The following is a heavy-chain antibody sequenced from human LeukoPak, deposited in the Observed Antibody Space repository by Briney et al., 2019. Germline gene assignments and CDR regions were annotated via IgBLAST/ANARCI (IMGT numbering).Heavy chain of an antibody. D-gene: IGHD1-26*01. Sequence: GGSLRLSCAASGFTFSSYSMNWVRQAPGKGLEWVSSISSSSGYIYYADSVKGRFTISRDNAKNSLYLQMNSLRAEDTAVYYCARDYSGSYHFDYWGQGTLVTVSS. J-gene: IGHJ4*02. CDR2: ISSSSGYI. V-gene: IGHV3-21*01. CDR1: GFTFSSYS. CDR3: ARDYSGSYHFDY.